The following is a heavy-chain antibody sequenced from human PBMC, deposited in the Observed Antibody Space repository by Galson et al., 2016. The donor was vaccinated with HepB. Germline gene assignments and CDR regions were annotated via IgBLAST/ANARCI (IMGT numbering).Heavy chain of an antibody. CDR1: GFTFSSYA. D-gene: IGHD3-9*01. J-gene: IGHJ4*02. Sequence: SLRLSCAASGFTFSSYAMHWVRQAPGKGLEYVSAISSNGGSTYYADSVKGRFTISRDDSKTSLYLQMNSLNGEDTAVYYCTTLTGSKSEFDYWGQGTLVTVSS. CDR2: ISSNGGST. CDR3: TTLTGSKSEFDY. V-gene: IGHV3-64*04.